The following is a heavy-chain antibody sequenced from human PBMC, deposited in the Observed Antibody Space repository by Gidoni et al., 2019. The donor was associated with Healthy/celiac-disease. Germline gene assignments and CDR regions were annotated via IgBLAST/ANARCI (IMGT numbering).Heavy chain of an antibody. Sequence: QVQLVESGGGVVQPGRSLRLSCAASGFTFSSYGMHWVRQAPGKGLEWVAIIWYDGSNKYYADSVKGRFTISRDNSKNTLYLQMNSLRAEDTAVYYCARQVTAFDIWGQGTMVTVSS. J-gene: IGHJ3*02. CDR1: GFTFSSYG. V-gene: IGHV3-33*01. CDR3: ARQVTAFDI. D-gene: IGHD4-4*01. CDR2: IWYDGSNK.